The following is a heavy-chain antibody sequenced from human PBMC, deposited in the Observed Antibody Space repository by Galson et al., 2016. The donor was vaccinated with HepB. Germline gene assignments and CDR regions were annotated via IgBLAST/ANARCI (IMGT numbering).Heavy chain of an antibody. J-gene: IGHJ4*02. CDR2: ISPGNGNT. Sequence: QSGAEVKKPGESLKISCKASGYTFTRDAMHWVRQAPGQSLEWMGWISPGNGNTKYSPKFQGRLTITRDTSASTAYMQLSSLRSEDTAVFYCARAREMFGGGAGFDYWGQGTLVTVSS. D-gene: IGHD6-13*01. V-gene: IGHV1-3*01. CDR1: GYTFTRDA. CDR3: ARAREMFGGGAGFDY.